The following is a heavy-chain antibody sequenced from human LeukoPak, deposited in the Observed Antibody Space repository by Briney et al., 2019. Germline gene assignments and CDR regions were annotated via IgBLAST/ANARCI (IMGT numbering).Heavy chain of an antibody. J-gene: IGHJ4*02. D-gene: IGHD3-9*01. CDR3: ARTLPNYDILTGYYW. CDR1: GGSVDSGGYY. CDR2: IYYDGTT. Sequence: SETLSLTCTVSGGSVDSGGYYWTWIRQSPGKGLEWIGYIYYDGTTSYNPALKSRVTISLDTSKNQFSLKLSSVTAADTAVYYCARTLPNYDILTGYYWWGQGTLVTVSS. V-gene: IGHV4-31*03.